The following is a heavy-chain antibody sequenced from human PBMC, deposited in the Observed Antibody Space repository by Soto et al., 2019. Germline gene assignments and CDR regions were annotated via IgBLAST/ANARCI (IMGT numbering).Heavy chain of an antibody. J-gene: IGHJ4*02. CDR2: INHSGST. CDR1: GGSFSGYY. D-gene: IGHD6-13*01. CDR3: ARGHGGSWYYFDY. Sequence: QVQLQQWGAGLLKPSETLSLTCAVYGGSFSGYYWSWIRQPPGKGLEWIGEINHSGSTNYNPSLKIRVTISVDTSKNQFSLKLSSVTAADTAVYYCARGHGGSWYYFDYWGQGTLVTVSS. V-gene: IGHV4-34*01.